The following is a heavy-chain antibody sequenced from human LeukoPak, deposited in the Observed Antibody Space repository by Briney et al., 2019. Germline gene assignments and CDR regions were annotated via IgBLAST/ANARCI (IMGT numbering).Heavy chain of an antibody. CDR2: ISSGTSFI. Sequence: GGSLRLSCAASGFTFSSYSMNWVRQAPGKGLEWVSSISSGTSFIYYADSVKGRFTISRDNAKNSLYLQMNSLRAEDTAVYYCARDGGDIVVVTASYYYMDVWGKGTTVTVSS. CDR1: GFTFSSYS. V-gene: IGHV3-21*01. CDR3: ARDGGDIVVVTASYYYMDV. J-gene: IGHJ6*03. D-gene: IGHD2-21*02.